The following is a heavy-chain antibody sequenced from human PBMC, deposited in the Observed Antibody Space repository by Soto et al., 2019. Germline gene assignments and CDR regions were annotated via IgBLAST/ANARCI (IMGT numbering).Heavy chain of an antibody. D-gene: IGHD5-18*01. V-gene: IGHV3-30*18. Sequence: PGGSLRLSCAASGFTFSSYGMHWVRQAPGKGLEWVAVISYDGSNKYYADSVKGRFTISRDNSKNTLYLQMNSLRAEDTAVYYCAKDRQRGGYSYGRPRYYYYGMDVWGQGTTVTVSS. J-gene: IGHJ6*02. CDR3: AKDRQRGGYSYGRPRYYYYGMDV. CDR2: ISYDGSNK. CDR1: GFTFSSYG.